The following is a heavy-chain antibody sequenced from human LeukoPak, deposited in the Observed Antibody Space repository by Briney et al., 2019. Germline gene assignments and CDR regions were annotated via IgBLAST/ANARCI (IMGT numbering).Heavy chain of an antibody. CDR3: AKGPNFWLTPIAFPI. CDR1: GFTFTTYA. J-gene: IGHJ3*02. CDR2: VTGSGVSP. D-gene: IGHD3-3*01. Sequence: GGSRRLSCAASGFTFTTYAMSWVRQAPGKGLNWVSGVTGSGVSPYYADSVKGRFTISRDNSKNSVSLQMDSLRAEDTAVYYCAKGPNFWLTPIAFPIWGQGTMVTVSS. V-gene: IGHV3-23*01.